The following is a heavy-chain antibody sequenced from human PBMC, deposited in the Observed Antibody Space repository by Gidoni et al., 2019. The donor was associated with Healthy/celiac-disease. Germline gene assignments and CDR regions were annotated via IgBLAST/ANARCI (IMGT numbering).Heavy chain of an antibody. J-gene: IGHJ6*02. CDR1: GGSFSGYH. V-gene: IGHV4-34*01. CDR2: INHSGST. CDR3: ARGFDYQYYYYGMDV. Sequence: QVQLKQWGAGLLKPSETLSLTCAVYGGSFSGYHWSWIRQPPGKGLEWIGEINHSGSTNYNPSLKRRVTISVDTSKNQFSLKLSSVTAADTAVYYCARGFDYQYYYYGMDVWGQGTTVTVSS. D-gene: IGHD3-9*01.